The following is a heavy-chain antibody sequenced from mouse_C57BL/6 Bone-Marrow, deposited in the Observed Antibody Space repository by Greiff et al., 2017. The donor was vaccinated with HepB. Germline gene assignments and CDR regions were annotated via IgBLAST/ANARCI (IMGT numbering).Heavy chain of an antibody. CDR2: IYPRSGNT. J-gene: IGHJ2*01. CDR1: GYTFTSYG. D-gene: IGHD2-2*01. CDR3: AREVTTDFDY. Sequence: VHLVESGAELARPGASVKLSCKASGYTFTSYGISWVKQRTGQGLEWIGEIYPRSGNTYYNEKFKGKATLTADKSSSTAYMELRSLTSEDSAVYFCAREVTTDFDYWGQGTTLTVSS. V-gene: IGHV1-81*01.